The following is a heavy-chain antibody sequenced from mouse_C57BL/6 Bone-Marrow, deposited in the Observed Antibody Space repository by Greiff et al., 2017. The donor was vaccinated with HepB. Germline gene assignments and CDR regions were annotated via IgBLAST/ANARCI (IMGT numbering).Heavy chain of an antibody. J-gene: IGHJ1*03. Sequence: VNLVESDAELVKPGASVKISCKVSGYTFTDHTIHWMKQRPEQGLEWIGYIYPRDGSTKYNEKFKGKATLTADKSSSTAYMQLNSLTSEDSAVYFCARCYGSWCWYFDVWGTGTTVTVSS. V-gene: IGHV1-78*01. CDR3: ARCYGSWCWYFDV. D-gene: IGHD1-1*01. CDR2: IYPRDGST. CDR1: GYTFTDHT.